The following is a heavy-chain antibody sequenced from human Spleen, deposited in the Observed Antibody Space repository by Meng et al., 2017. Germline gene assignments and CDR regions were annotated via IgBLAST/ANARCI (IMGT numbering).Heavy chain of an antibody. CDR1: GGIFSNYV. Sequence: SVKVSCKALGGIFSNYVIGWVRQAPGQGLEWMGGINAVFGTTNYAQKLQGRVTVTTDTSTSTAYMELRSLRSDDTAVYYCARDGGYGDVDYWGQGTLVTVSS. V-gene: IGHV1-69*05. D-gene: IGHD3-16*01. J-gene: IGHJ4*02. CDR3: ARDGGYGDVDY. CDR2: INAVFGTT.